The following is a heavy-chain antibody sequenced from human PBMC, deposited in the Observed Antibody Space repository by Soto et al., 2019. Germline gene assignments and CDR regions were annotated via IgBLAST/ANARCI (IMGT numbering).Heavy chain of an antibody. V-gene: IGHV1-3*01. CDR2: INAGNSNT. D-gene: IGHD6-19*01. J-gene: IGHJ4*02. CDR1: GYTFTSYA. Sequence: GASVKVSCKASGYTFTSYAIHWVRQAPGQRFEWMGWINAGNSNTKHSQKFQGRVSITRDTSASTAYMELSSLRSEDTAVYYCARDWQVTGTGFDYWGPGTLVTVSS. CDR3: ARDWQVTGTGFDY.